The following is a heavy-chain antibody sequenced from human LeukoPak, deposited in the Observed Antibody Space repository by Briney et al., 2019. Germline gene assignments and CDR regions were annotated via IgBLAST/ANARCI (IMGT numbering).Heavy chain of an antibody. J-gene: IGHJ4*02. V-gene: IGHV3-66*01. Sequence: PGRSLRLSCAASGFTFSRHGIHWVRQAPGKGLEWVSVIYSDGSTYHADSVKGRFTISRDTSKNTLYLQMNSLRAEDTAVYYCVRDSYFSSLFGGTPIDSWGQGTLVTVSS. CDR3: VRDSYFSSLFGGTPIDS. D-gene: IGHD3-10*02. CDR2: IYSDGST. CDR1: GFTFSRHG.